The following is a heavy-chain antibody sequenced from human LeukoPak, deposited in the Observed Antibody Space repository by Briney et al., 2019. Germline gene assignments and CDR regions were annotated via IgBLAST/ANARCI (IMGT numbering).Heavy chain of an antibody. CDR2: IKQDGSEK. D-gene: IGHD5-24*01. J-gene: IGHJ4*02. CDR1: GFTFSSYW. V-gene: IGHV3-7*01. Sequence: GGSLRLSCAASGFTFSSYWMTWVRQAPGKGMEWVANIKQDGSEKYYVDSVKGRFTISRDNAKNSLYLQMNSLRAENTAVYFCARLPVPINDLGDYFDYWGQGILVTVSS. CDR3: ARLPVPINDLGDYFDY.